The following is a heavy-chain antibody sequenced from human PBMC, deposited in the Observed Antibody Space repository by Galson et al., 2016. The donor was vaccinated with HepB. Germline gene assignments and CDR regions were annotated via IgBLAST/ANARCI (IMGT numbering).Heavy chain of an antibody. CDR1: GYTFTSYA. CDR2: INAGNGNT. D-gene: IGHD1-14*01. V-gene: IGHV1-3*01. CDR3: ATQGHHPCDY. J-gene: IGHJ4*02. Sequence: SVKVSCKASGYTFTSYAIHWVRQAPGQRLEWMGWINAGNGNTKCSQNFQGRVTITRDTSASTAYMEMSSLTSEDTAVYFCATQGHHPCDYWGQGTLVTVSS.